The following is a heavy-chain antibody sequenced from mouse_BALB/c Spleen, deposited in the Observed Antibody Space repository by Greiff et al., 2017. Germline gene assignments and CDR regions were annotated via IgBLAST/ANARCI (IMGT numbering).Heavy chain of an antibody. V-gene: IGHV5-6-3*01. D-gene: IGHD2-10*02. J-gene: IGHJ4*01. Sequence: EVMLVESGGGLVQPGGSLKLSCAASGFTFSSYGMSWVRQTPDKRLELVANINSNGGSTYYPDSVKGRFTISRDNAKNTLYLQMSSLKSEDTAMYYCAREYCNALYAMDYWGQGTSVTVSA. CDR2: INSNGGST. CDR3: AREYCNALYAMDY. CDR1: GFTFSSYG.